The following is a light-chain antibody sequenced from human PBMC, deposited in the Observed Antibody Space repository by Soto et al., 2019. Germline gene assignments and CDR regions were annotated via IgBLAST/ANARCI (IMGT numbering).Light chain of an antibody. CDR1: SSDIGSYNA. V-gene: IGLV2-11*01. CDR2: DVF. CDR3: SSFAPSYRVI. Sequence: QSALTQPRSVSGSPGHSVTISCFGTSSDIGSYNAVSWYQQHPGKAPKLIIFDVFKRPSGVPYRFSGSKSGNSASLTISGLQAEDESDYYCSSFAPSYRVIFGGGTKLTVL. J-gene: IGLJ2*01.